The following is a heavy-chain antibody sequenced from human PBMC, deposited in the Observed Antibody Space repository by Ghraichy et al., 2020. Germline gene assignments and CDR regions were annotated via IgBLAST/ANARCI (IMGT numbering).Heavy chain of an antibody. V-gene: IGHV4-39*01. CDR1: GGSISSSSYY. CDR2: IYYSGST. CDR3: ASQGGHSSSWYFDY. Sequence: SETLSLTCTVSGGSISSSSYYWGWIRQPPGKGLEWIGSIYYSGSTYYNPSLKSRVTISVDTSKNQFSLKLSSVTAADTAVYYCASQGGHSSSWYFDYWGQGTLVTVSS. D-gene: IGHD6-13*01. J-gene: IGHJ4*02.